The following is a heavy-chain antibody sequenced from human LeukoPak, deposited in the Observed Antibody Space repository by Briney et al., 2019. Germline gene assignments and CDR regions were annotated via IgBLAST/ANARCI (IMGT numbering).Heavy chain of an antibody. V-gene: IGHV4-30-4*08. CDR3: ARAYCSSTSCPSHDAFDI. Sequence: SETLSLTCTVSGGSISSGDYYWSWIRQPPGKGLEWIGYIYYSGSTYYNPSLKSRVTISVDTSKNQFSLKLSSVTAADTAVYYCARAYCSSTSCPSHDAFDIWGQGTMVTVSS. D-gene: IGHD2-2*01. CDR2: IYYSGST. J-gene: IGHJ3*02. CDR1: GGSISSGDYY.